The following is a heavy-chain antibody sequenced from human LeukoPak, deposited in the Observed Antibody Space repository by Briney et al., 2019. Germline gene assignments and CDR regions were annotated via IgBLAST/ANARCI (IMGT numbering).Heavy chain of an antibody. Sequence: SVKVSCKASGGTFSSYAISWVRQAPGQGIEWMGGIIPIFGTANYAQKFQGRVTITADKSTSTAYMELSSLRSEDTAVYYCARVFSGGTNSAGYWGQGTLVTVSS. CDR3: ARVFSGGTNSAGY. J-gene: IGHJ4*02. CDR2: IIPIFGTA. CDR1: GGTFSSYA. V-gene: IGHV1-69*06. D-gene: IGHD1-1*01.